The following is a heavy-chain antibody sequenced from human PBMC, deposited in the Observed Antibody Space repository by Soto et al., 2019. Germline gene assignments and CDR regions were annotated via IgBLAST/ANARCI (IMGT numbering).Heavy chain of an antibody. CDR3: AGRGEGNGRYLRYSFDY. V-gene: IGHV4-39*01. CDR1: GGSLSSTGYY. D-gene: IGHD6-19*01. CDR2: IYYSGST. J-gene: IGHJ4*02. Sequence: PSETLSLTCSVSGGSLSSTGYYWGWIRQPPGKGLEWIGIIYYSGSTYYNPSLKSRVTISVDTSTNQFSLRLSSVTAADTAVYYCAGRGEGNGRYLRYSFDYWGQGTLVTVSS.